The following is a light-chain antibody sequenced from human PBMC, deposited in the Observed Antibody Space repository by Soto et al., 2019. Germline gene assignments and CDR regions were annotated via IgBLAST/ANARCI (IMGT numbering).Light chain of an antibody. Sequence: DIQMTQSPSTLSGSVGDRVTITCRASQTISSWLAWYQQKPGKAPKLLIYKASTLKSGVPSRFSGSGSGTEFALTIGSLQPDDFVTYYCQHYNSYSEAFGQGAQVELK. V-gene: IGKV1-5*03. J-gene: IGKJ1*01. CDR1: QTISSW. CDR2: KAS. CDR3: QHYNSYSEA.